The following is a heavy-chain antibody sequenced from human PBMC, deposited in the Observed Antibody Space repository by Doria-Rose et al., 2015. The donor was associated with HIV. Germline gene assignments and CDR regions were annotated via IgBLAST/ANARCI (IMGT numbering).Heavy chain of an antibody. Sequence: QVQLVQSGPVLVKPTETLTLTCTVSGVSLSSPGMGVSWIRQPPRKALEWLANIFSDDERSYKTSLKSRLTISRGTSKSQVVFTMTDMDPVDTATYYCARIKSSRWYHKYYFDFWGQGTLVIVSA. D-gene: IGHD6-13*01. J-gene: IGHJ4*02. CDR3: ARIKSSRWYHKYYFDF. CDR2: IFSDDER. V-gene: IGHV2-26*01. CDR1: GVSLSSPGMG.